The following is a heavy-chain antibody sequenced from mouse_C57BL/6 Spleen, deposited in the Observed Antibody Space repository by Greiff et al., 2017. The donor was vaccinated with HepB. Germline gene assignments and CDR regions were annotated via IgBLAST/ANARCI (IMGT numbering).Heavy chain of an antibody. CDR3: ARSEITTGPYGGYFDY. CDR2: IDPNSGGI. CDR1: GYTFTSYW. D-gene: IGHD1-1*01. J-gene: IGHJ2*01. V-gene: IGHV1-72*01. Sequence: VKLQQPGAELVKPGASVKLSCKASGYTFTSYWMHWVKQRPGRGLEWIGSIDPNSGGIKYNEKFKSKATLTVDKPSSTAYMQLSSLTSEDAAVYYCARSEITTGPYGGYFDYWGQGTTLTVSS.